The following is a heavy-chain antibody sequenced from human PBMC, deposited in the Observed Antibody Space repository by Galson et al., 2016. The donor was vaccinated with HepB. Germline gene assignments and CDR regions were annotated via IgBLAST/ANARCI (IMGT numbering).Heavy chain of an antibody. CDR3: GKDGGAPRD. Sequence: YYADSVKGRFTISRDNSKNTVYLQMTSLGADDTAVYFCGKDGGAPRDWGQGTLVTVSS. D-gene: IGHD2-15*01. V-gene: IGHV3-23*01. J-gene: IGHJ4*02.